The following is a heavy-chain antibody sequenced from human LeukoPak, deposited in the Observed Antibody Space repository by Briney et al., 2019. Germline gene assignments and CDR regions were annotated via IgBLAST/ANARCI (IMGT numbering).Heavy chain of an antibody. V-gene: IGHV3-23*01. CDR2: IGGSGDNI. J-gene: IGHJ4*02. Sequence: PGGSLRLSCAASGFTFSSYSMNWVRQAPGKGLEWVSVIGGSGDNIHYADSVKGRFTISRDNSKNTLYLQMNSLRAEDSAVYYCASYMQRSPFDYWGQGTLVTVSS. D-gene: IGHD2-2*02. CDR3: ASYMQRSPFDY. CDR1: GFTFSSYS.